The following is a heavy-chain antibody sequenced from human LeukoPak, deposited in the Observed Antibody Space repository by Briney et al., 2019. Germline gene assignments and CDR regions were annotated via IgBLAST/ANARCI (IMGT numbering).Heavy chain of an antibody. CDR3: ATTTIRLGY. V-gene: IGHV4-59*12. J-gene: IGHJ4*02. Sequence: SETLPLTCTVSGGSISGYYWNWFRQPPGKGLEWIGYIYYSGSTDYNPSLKSRVTISVDTSKNQFSLKLSSVTAADAAVYYCATTTIRLGYWGQGTLVTVSS. CDR1: GGSISGYY. CDR2: IYYSGST. D-gene: IGHD1-26*01.